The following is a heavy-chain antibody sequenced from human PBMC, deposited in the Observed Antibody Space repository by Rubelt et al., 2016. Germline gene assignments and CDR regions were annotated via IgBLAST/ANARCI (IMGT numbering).Heavy chain of an antibody. D-gene: IGHD3-22*01. CDR3: ARDYYYDSSGPVLDY. V-gene: IGHV4-61*08. J-gene: IGHJ4*02. CDR1: GGSISSGGYY. CDR2: INHSGST. Sequence: QVQLQESGPGLVKPSQTLSLTCTVSGGSISSGGYYWSWIRQPPGKGLEWIGEINHSGSTNYNPSLKGRVTISVDTSKNQFSLKLSSVTAADTAVYYCARDYYYDSSGPVLDYWGQGTLVTVSS.